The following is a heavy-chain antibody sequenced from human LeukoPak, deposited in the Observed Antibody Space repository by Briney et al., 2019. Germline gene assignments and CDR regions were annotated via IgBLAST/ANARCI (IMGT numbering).Heavy chain of an antibody. CDR2: IRGNNDNT. Sequence: ASVKVSCKTSGYIFNTYGISWVRQAPGQGLEWMAWIRGNNDNTKYAQKFQGRVTLTTDTSTSTAYMELRGLTSDDMAVYYCVRGMGYSYGHPQGAFDIWGQGTMVTVFS. V-gene: IGHV1-18*03. CDR3: VRGMGYSYGHPQGAFDI. CDR1: GYIFNTYG. J-gene: IGHJ3*02. D-gene: IGHD5-18*01.